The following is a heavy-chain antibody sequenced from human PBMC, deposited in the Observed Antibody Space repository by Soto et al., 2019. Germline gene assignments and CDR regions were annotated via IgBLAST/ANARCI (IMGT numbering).Heavy chain of an antibody. V-gene: IGHV3-23*01. CDR3: AKDGIPSITIFGVVSSRGYYYMDV. J-gene: IGHJ6*03. CDR2: ISGSGGST. D-gene: IGHD3-3*01. Sequence: TGGSLRLSCAASGFTFSSYAMSWVRQAPGKGLEWVSAISGSGGSTYYADSVKGRFTISRDNSKNTLYLQMNSLRAEDTAVYYCAKDGIPSITIFGVVSSRGYYYMDVWGKGTTVTVS. CDR1: GFTFSSYA.